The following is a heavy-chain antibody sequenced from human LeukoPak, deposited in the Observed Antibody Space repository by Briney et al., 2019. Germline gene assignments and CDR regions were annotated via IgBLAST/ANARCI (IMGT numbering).Heavy chain of an antibody. CDR1: GYTFTSYG. D-gene: IGHD4-23*01. V-gene: IGHV1-18*01. CDR2: ISAYNGNT. Sequence: ASVKVSCKAAGYTFTSYGISWVRQAPGQGLEWMGWISAYNGNTNYAQKLQGRVSMTTDTSTSTAYMELRSLRSDDTAVYYCARDESRWGFDYWGQGTLVTVSS. CDR3: ARDESRWGFDY. J-gene: IGHJ4*02.